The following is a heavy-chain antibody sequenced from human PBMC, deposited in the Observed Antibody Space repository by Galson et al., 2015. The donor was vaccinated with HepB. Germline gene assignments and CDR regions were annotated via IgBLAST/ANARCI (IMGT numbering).Heavy chain of an antibody. V-gene: IGHV3-7*01. J-gene: IGHJ4*02. D-gene: IGHD5-24*01. CDR1: GFTFSSHW. Sequence: SLRLSCAASGFTFSSHWMNWVRQPPGKGPEWVALIRGDGTEKHYVDSVKGRFTISRDYAKNSVYLQMKSLRAEDTAVYYCVRGAGWLLDSWGQGTLVTVSS. CDR3: VRGAGWLLDS. CDR2: IRGDGTEK.